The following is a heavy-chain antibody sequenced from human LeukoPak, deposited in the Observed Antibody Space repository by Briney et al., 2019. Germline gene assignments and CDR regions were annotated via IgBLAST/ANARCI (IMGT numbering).Heavy chain of an antibody. V-gene: IGHV1-2*02. J-gene: IGHJ4*02. D-gene: IGHD6-13*01. CDR2: INPNSGGT. CDR1: GYTFTGYY. CDR3: ARVIHMKYSSSWYVGY. Sequence: ASVKVSCKASGYTFTGYYMHWVRQAPGQGLEWVGWINPNSGGTNYAQKFQGRVTMTRDTSISTAYMELSRLRSDDTAVYYCARVIHMKYSSSWYVGYWGQGTLVTVSS.